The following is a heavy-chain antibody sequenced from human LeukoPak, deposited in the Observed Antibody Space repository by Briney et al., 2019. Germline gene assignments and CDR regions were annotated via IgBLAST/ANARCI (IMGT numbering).Heavy chain of an antibody. CDR3: ARHIVVVTAIHFDY. Sequence: ASVKVSCKASGGTFSSYAISWVRQAPGQGLEWMGGIIPIFGTANYAQKFQGRVTMTTDTSTSTAYMELRSLRSDDTAVYYCARHIVVVTAIHFDYWGQGTLVTVSS. J-gene: IGHJ4*02. V-gene: IGHV1-69*05. D-gene: IGHD2-21*02. CDR2: IIPIFGTA. CDR1: GGTFSSYA.